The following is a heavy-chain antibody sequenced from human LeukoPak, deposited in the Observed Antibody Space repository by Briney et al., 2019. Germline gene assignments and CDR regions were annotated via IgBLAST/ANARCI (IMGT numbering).Heavy chain of an antibody. J-gene: IGHJ5*01. Sequence: PGGSLSLSCAASGFVFSASYMRWVPKAPGKGLEWVATIKPDGSEKYHVDSVSGRFTISRDNTNDSLFLQMNSLRVDDTAVYYCVRGGTYWTVSWGQGTLVNVS. CDR1: GFVFSASY. CDR3: VRGGTYWTVS. V-gene: IGHV3-7*01. CDR2: IKPDGSEK.